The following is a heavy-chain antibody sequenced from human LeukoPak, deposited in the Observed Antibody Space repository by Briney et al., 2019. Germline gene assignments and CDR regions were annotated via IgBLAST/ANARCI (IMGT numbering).Heavy chain of an antibody. J-gene: IGHJ4*02. CDR3: ARSSYYDFWSGYYTGIVDY. CDR2: INHSGST. Sequence: SETLSLTCAVYGGSFSGYYWSWIRQPPGKGLEWIGEINHSGSTNYNPSLKSRVTISVDTSKNQISLKLSSVTAADTAVYYCARSSYYDFWSGYYTGIVDYWGQGTLVTVSS. D-gene: IGHD3-3*01. CDR1: GGSFSGYY. V-gene: IGHV4-34*01.